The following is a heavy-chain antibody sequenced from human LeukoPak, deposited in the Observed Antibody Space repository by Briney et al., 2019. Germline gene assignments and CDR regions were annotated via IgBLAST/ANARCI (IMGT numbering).Heavy chain of an antibody. CDR3: ARDGIYYYGSGSYLDY. CDR1: GFTFSSYA. J-gene: IGHJ4*02. V-gene: IGHV3-30*04. CDR2: ISYDGSNK. D-gene: IGHD3-10*01. Sequence: GGSLRLSCAASGFTFSSYAMHWVRQAPGKGLEWVAVISYDGSNKYYADSVKGRFTISRDNSKNTLYPQMNSLRAEDTAVYYCARDGIYYYGSGSYLDYWGQGTLVTVSS.